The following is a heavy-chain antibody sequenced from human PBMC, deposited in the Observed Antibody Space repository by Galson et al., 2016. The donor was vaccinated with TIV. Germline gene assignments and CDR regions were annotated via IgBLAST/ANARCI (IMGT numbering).Heavy chain of an antibody. CDR1: DYSISSGYY. CDR3: ARMTRITGTDTEYYFDF. D-gene: IGHD1-7*01. V-gene: IGHV4-38-2*01. CDR2: IYPTGDN. J-gene: IGHJ4*02. Sequence: ETLSLTWAVSDYSISSGYYWGWIRQPPGRGLEWIASIYPTGDNYSNPSLRSRVAISVDTSKNHLSLKLNSVTAADTAVYYCARMTRITGTDTEYYFDFWGQGMLVTVSS.